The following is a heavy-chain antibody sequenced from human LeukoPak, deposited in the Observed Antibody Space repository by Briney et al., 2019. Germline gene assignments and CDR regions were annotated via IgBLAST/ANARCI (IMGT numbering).Heavy chain of an antibody. Sequence: PGGSLRLSCAASGFTFSNYAMIWVRQAPGKGLEWASVISGSGGSTYYADSVKGRFTISRDNSKNTLFLQMNSLRAEDTAVYYCAKKSVRPDWGQGTLVTVSS. CDR1: GFTFSNYA. D-gene: IGHD2-2*01. CDR2: ISGSGGST. V-gene: IGHV3-23*01. CDR3: AKKSVRPD. J-gene: IGHJ4*02.